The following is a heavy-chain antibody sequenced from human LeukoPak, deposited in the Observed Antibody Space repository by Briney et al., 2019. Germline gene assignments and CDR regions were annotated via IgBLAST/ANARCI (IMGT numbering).Heavy chain of an antibody. D-gene: IGHD3-22*01. CDR2: INSDGSST. V-gene: IGHV3-74*01. CDR1: GFTFSSYW. CDR3: ARESYYDSSGPIDY. Sequence: GGSLRLSCAASGFTFSSYWMHWVRQAPGKGLVWVSRINSDGSSTSYADSVKGRFTISRDNAKNTLYLKMNSLRAEGTAVYYCARESYYDSSGPIDYWGQGTLVTVSS. J-gene: IGHJ4*02.